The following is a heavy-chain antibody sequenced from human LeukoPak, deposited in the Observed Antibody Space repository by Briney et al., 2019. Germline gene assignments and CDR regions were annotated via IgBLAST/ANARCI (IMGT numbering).Heavy chain of an antibody. J-gene: IGHJ4*02. Sequence: PGGSLRLSCAASGFTFSGSDMQWVRQASGKGLEGVGRIRSKANSYATTYAASVKGRFTISRDDSKNTAYLQMNSLKTEDTAVYYCTRPYYGSGSNTDYWGQGTLVTVSS. D-gene: IGHD3-10*01. CDR2: IRSKANSYAT. CDR3: TRPYYGSGSNTDY. V-gene: IGHV3-73*01. CDR1: GFTFSGSD.